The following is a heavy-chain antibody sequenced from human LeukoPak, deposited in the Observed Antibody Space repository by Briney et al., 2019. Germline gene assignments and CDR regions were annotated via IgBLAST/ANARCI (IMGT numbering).Heavy chain of an antibody. J-gene: IGHJ4*02. D-gene: IGHD3-22*01. CDR2: IDNGGSYT. Sequence: GGSLRLPCAASGFIFSSKWIHWVRQAPGKGLEWVSRIDNGGSYTSYADSVKGRFTISRDNAKNTLYLQMNSLRAEDTAVYYCARDLPISDSSGYYLDYWGQGTVVTVSS. V-gene: IGHV3-74*01. CDR3: ARDLPISDSSGYYLDY. CDR1: GFIFSSKW.